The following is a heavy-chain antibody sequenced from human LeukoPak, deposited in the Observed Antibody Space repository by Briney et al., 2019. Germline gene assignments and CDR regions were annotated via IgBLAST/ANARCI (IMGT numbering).Heavy chain of an antibody. CDR1: GFTFTSSA. V-gene: IGHV1-58*02. J-gene: IGHJ3*02. Sequence: SVKVSCKASGFTFTSSAMQWVRQARGQRLEWIGWIVVGSGNTNYAQKFQERVTITRDTSASTAYMELSSLRSEDTAVYYCARDDDIVVVPAAIGGAFDIWGQGTMVTVSS. D-gene: IGHD2-2*02. CDR3: ARDDDIVVVPAAIGGAFDI. CDR2: IVVGSGNT.